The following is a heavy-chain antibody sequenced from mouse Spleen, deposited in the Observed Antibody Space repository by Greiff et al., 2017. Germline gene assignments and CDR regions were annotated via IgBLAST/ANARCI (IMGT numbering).Heavy chain of an antibody. Sequence: EVQLQQSGGGLVKLGGSLKLSCAASGFTFSSYAMSWVRQTPEKRLEWVATISSGGGNTYYPDSVKGRFTISRDNAKNTLYLQMSSLKSEDTAMYYCARQGTTVPYFDYWGQGTTLTVSS. D-gene: IGHD1-1*01. V-gene: IGHV5-9-3*01. CDR3: ARQGTTVPYFDY. J-gene: IGHJ2*01. CDR2: ISSGGGNT. CDR1: GFTFSSYA.